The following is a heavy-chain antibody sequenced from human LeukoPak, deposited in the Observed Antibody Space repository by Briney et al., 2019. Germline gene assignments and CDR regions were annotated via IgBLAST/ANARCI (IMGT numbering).Heavy chain of an antibody. CDR1: GFTLSSYW. CDR2: IKQDGSEK. D-gene: IGHD1-26*01. J-gene: IGHJ4*02. V-gene: IGHV3-7*01. Sequence: GSLRLSCAASGFTLSSYWMSWVRQAPGKGLEWVANIKQDGSEKYYVDSVKGRFTISRDNAKNSLYLQMNSLRAEDTAVYYCAREGGSYWGAHYYFDYWGQGTLVTVSS. CDR3: AREGGSYWGAHYYFDY.